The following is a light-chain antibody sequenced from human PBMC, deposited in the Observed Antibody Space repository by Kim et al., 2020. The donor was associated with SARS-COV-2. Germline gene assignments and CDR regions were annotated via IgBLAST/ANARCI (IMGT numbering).Light chain of an antibody. CDR1: SGDIGGYDF. CDR3: SSYTSSTTLV. Sequence: QSITISCTGSSGDIGGYDFVSCYQQFPGKAPKLMIYGVTNRPSGVSSRFSGSKSGNTASLIISGLQAEDEADYYCSSYTSSTTLVFGGGTKVTVL. V-gene: IGLV2-14*03. J-gene: IGLJ2*01. CDR2: GVT.